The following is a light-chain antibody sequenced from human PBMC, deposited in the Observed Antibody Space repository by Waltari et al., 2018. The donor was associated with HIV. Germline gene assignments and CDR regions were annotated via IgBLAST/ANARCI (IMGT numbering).Light chain of an antibody. CDR3: QQYNNWSSET. CDR1: QSVSSN. V-gene: IGKV3-15*01. Sequence: EIVMTQSPATLSVSPGERATLSCRASQSVSSNLAWYQQKPGQAPRLLIYGASTRATGIPARFSGSGSGTEFTLTISSLQSEDFAVYYCQQYNNWSSETFGQGTKLEIK. J-gene: IGKJ2*01. CDR2: GAS.